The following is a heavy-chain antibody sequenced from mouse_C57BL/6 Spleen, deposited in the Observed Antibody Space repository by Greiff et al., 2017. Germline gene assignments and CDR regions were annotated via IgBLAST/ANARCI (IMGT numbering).Heavy chain of an antibody. CDR1: GYAFSSYW. D-gene: IGHD2-4*01. J-gene: IGHJ3*01. CDR3: ARWDDYDWFAY. Sequence: VQLQQSGAELVKPGASVKISCKASGYAFSSYWMNWVKQRPGKGLGWIGQIYPGDGDTNYNGKFQGKATLTADQSSSTAYMQLSSLTSEDSAVYFCARWDDYDWFAYWGQGTLVTVSA. CDR2: IYPGDGDT. V-gene: IGHV1-80*01.